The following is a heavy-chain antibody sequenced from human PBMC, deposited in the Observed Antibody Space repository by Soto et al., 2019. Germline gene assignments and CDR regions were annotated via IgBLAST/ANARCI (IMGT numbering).Heavy chain of an antibody. Sequence: QVQLVQSGAEVKKPGSSVKVSCKASGGTFSSYTISWVRQAPGQGLGWMGRIIPILGIANYAQKFQGRVTITADKTTTTAYMELSSRRSEDTAVYYCARRLVATANAFDIWGQGTMVTVSS. CDR3: ARRLVATANAFDI. CDR1: GGTFSSYT. J-gene: IGHJ3*02. D-gene: IGHD2-21*02. CDR2: IIPILGIA. V-gene: IGHV1-69*02.